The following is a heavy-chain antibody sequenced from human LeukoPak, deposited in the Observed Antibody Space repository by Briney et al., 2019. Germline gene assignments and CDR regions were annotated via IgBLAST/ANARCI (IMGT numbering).Heavy chain of an antibody. J-gene: IGHJ4*02. CDR2: INPSGGST. D-gene: IGHD6-13*01. CDR3: ARDRGRAAAGTGGFDY. CDR1: GYTFTSYY. V-gene: IGHV1-46*01. Sequence: ASVKVSCKASGYTFTSYYMHWVRQAPGQGLEWMGIINPSGGSTSYAQKFQGRVTMTRDTSTSTVYMELSSLRSEHTAVYYCARDRGRAAAGTGGFDYWGQGTLVTVSS.